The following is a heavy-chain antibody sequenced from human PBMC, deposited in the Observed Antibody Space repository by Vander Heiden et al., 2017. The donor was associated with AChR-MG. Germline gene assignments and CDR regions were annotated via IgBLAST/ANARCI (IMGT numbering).Heavy chain of an antibody. CDR1: GFTFPNYH. CDR3: ARELTGSFYFDF. CDR2: INPSLDST. D-gene: IGHD1-26*01. J-gene: IGHJ4*02. Sequence: QVQLVQSGAEVKKPGASLKVSCKTSGFTFPNYHMHWVRQAPGQGLEWVGTINPSLDSTHYAQKFQGRVRMTRDTSTKTVYMDMTSLRPEDTAVYFCARELTGSFYFDFWGQGSLVTVSS. V-gene: IGHV1-46*03.